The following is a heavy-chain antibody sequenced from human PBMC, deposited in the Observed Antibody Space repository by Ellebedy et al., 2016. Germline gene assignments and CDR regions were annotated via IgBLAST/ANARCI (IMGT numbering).Heavy chain of an antibody. Sequence: SETLSLTCTVSGYSISSGYYWGWIRQPPGKGLEWIGSIYHSGSTYYNPSLKSRVTISVDTSKNQFSLKLSSVTAADTAVYYCARGLRKYSSGWGYWGQGTLVTVSS. CDR1: GYSISSGYY. CDR3: ARGLRKYSSGWGY. D-gene: IGHD6-19*01. CDR2: IYHSGST. J-gene: IGHJ4*02. V-gene: IGHV4-38-2*02.